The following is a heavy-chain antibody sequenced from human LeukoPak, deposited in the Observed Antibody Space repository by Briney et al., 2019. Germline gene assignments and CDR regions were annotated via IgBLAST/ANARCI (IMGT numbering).Heavy chain of an antibody. CDR3: ARGRDYSSWYEVLDY. Sequence: SETLSLTCAVYGGSFSGYYWSWIRPPPGKGLEWIGEINHSGSTNYNPSLKSRVTISVDTSKNQFSLKLSSVTAADTAVYYCARGRDYSSWYEVLDYWGQGTLVTVSS. D-gene: IGHD6-13*01. V-gene: IGHV4-34*01. J-gene: IGHJ4*02. CDR1: GGSFSGYY. CDR2: INHSGST.